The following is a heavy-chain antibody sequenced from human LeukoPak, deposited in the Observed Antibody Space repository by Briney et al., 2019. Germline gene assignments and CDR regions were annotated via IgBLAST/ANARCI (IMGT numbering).Heavy chain of an antibody. CDR1: GYSFPNYW. D-gene: IGHD5-24*01. CDR2: IYPADSDT. J-gene: IGHJ4*02. Sequence: SGESLKISCKGSGYSFPNYWIGWVRQMPGQGLEWMGIIYPADSDTRYSPSFQGQVTISADKSINTAYLQWTSLKASDTAMYYCARRKGDGYNSPFDYWGQGTLVTVSP. V-gene: IGHV5-51*01. CDR3: ARRKGDGYNSPFDY.